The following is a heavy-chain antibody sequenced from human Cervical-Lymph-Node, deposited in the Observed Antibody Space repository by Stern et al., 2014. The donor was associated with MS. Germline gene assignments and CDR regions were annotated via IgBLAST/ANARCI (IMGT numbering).Heavy chain of an antibody. V-gene: IGHV5-51*03. CDR2: ISPHDSET. D-gene: IGHD5-18*01. Sequence: EVQLVQSGAEVKKPGESLKISCQGSAFKFTNFWIGWVRQLPGKGLEWMGIISPHDSETRYSPSFEGHVTLSVDQSINTAFLQWSSLRDSDTAKYYCVRRQRGYRYIEYWGQGTLVTVSS. CDR3: VRRQRGYRYIEY. CDR1: AFKFTNFW. J-gene: IGHJ4*02.